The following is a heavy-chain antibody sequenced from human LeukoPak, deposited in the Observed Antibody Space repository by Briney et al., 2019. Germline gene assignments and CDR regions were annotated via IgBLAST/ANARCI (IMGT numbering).Heavy chain of an antibody. V-gene: IGHV3-7*03. CDR3: ASGLELDY. CDR2: IKQDGREK. J-gene: IGHJ4*02. CDR1: GFTFSSYW. Sequence: GGSLRLSCAASGFTFSSYWMRWVRQAPGKGLEWVANIKQDGREKNYVDSVKGRFTISRDNAKNSLYLQMNSLRAEDTAVYYCASGLELDYWGQGSLVTVSS.